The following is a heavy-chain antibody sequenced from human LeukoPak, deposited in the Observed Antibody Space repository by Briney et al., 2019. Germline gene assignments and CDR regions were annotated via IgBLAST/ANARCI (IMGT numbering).Heavy chain of an antibody. CDR3: ARVGHGLRFLEGYFDY. J-gene: IGHJ4*02. CDR1: GGSISSSSYY. CDR2: IYYSGST. V-gene: IGHV4-39*07. D-gene: IGHD3-3*01. Sequence: SETLSLTCTVSGGSISSSSYYWGWLRQPPGKGLEWIGSIYYSGSTYYNPSLKSRVTISVDTSKNQFSLKLSSVTAADTAVYYCARVGHGLRFLEGYFDYWGQGTLVTVSS.